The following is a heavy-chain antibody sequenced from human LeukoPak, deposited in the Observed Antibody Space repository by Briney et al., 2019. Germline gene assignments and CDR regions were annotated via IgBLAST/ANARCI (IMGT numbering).Heavy chain of an antibody. CDR2: MSSNNGNT. V-gene: IGHV1-8*01. Sequence: GASVKVSCKASGYPFTSYDINWVRQATGQGLEWMGWMSSNNGNTGYAQKFQGRVTITADESTRTAYMKLSSLRSEDTAVYYCARPAGYQLPKEMFLYYWGQGTLVTVSS. J-gene: IGHJ4*02. D-gene: IGHD2-2*01. CDR1: GYPFTSYD. CDR3: ARPAGYQLPKEMFLYY.